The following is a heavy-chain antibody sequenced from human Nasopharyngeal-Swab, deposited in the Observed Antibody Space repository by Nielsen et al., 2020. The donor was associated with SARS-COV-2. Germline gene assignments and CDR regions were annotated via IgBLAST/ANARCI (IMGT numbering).Heavy chain of an antibody. Sequence: WIRQPLGKGLEWIGEINHSGSTNYNPSLKSRVTISVDTSKNQFSLKLSSVTAADTAVYYCARVGETIFGVVIRNYYGMDVWGQGTTVTVSS. CDR2: INHSGST. CDR3: ARVGETIFGVVIRNYYGMDV. V-gene: IGHV4-34*01. J-gene: IGHJ6*02. D-gene: IGHD3-3*01.